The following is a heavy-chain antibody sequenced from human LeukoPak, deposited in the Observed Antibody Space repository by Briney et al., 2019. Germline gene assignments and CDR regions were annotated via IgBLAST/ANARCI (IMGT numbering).Heavy chain of an antibody. V-gene: IGHV1-69*05. D-gene: IGHD3-3*01. CDR2: IIPIFGTA. J-gene: IGHJ3*02. CDR1: GGTFSSYA. Sequence: SVKVSCKASGGTFSSYAISWVRQAPGQGLEWMGRIIPIFGTANYAQKFQGRVTITTDESTSTAYMELSSLRSEDTAVYYCASRHLEWTPVAFDIWGQGTMVTVSS. CDR3: ASRHLEWTPVAFDI.